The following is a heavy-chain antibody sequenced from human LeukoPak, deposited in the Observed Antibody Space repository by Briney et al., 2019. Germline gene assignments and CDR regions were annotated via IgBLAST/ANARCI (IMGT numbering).Heavy chain of an antibody. J-gene: IGHJ4*02. CDR1: GGTFSSYA. D-gene: IGHD6-13*01. CDR3: AREAAGGVYFEY. Sequence: ASVKVSCKASGGTFSSYAISWVRQAPGQGLEWMGWISAYNENTNYAQKLQGRVTMTTDTSTSTAYMELRSLRSDDTAVYYCAREAAGGVYFEYWGQGTLVTVSS. V-gene: IGHV1-18*01. CDR2: ISAYNENT.